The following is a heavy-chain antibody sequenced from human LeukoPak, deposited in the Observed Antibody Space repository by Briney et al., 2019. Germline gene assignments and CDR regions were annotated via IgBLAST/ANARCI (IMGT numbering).Heavy chain of an antibody. V-gene: IGHV3-48*02. D-gene: IGHD7-27*01. J-gene: IGHJ4*02. CDR2: ISSSGSTI. Sequence: GGSLRLSCAVSGFTFSTYSMNWVRQAPGKGPEWVSYISSSGSTIYQADSVKGRFTISRDNAKNSLFLQMNSLRDEDTAVYYCARDFNWGFDYWGQGALVTVPS. CDR1: GFTFSTYS. CDR3: ARDFNWGFDY.